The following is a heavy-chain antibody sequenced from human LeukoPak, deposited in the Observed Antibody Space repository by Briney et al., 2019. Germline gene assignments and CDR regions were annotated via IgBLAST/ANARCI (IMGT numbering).Heavy chain of an antibody. Sequence: SETLSLTCTVSGGSITSTSYYWGWIRQPPGKGLEWIGYIYYSGSTNYNPSLKSRVTISVDTSKNQFSLKLSSVTAADTAVYYCARPYDSSGSDAFDIWGQGTMVTVSS. CDR2: IYYSGST. D-gene: IGHD3-22*01. J-gene: IGHJ3*02. CDR1: GGSITSTSYY. V-gene: IGHV4-61*05. CDR3: ARPYDSSGSDAFDI.